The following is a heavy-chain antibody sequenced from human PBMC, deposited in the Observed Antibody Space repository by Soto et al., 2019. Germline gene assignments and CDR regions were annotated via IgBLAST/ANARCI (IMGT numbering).Heavy chain of an antibody. CDR1: GFSFSSYT. CDR2: VSGNGGNT. CDR3: AKDRMGASGWFDP. Sequence: GGSLILSCVASGFSFSSYTMNWVRQAPGKGLEWVSGVSGNGGNTYYADSVKGRFSISRDNSKNTLYLQLNSLRAEDTAIYYCAKDRMGASGWFDPWGQGTPVTVSS. D-gene: IGHD1-26*01. V-gene: IGHV3-23*01. J-gene: IGHJ5*02.